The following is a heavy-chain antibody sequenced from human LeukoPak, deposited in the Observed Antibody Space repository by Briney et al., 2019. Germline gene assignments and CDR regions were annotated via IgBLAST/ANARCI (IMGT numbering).Heavy chain of an antibody. CDR3: ARDVIPY. V-gene: IGHV3-48*01. CDR1: GFTFTNYP. D-gene: IGHD2-2*02. CDR2: ISSSSTTI. J-gene: IGHJ4*02. Sequence: PGGSLRLSCATSGFTFTNYPMNWVRQAPGKGLEWVSYISSSSTTIYYADSVKGRFTISRDEAKNSLYLQMNSLRAEDTAVYYCARDVIPYWGQGTLVTVSS.